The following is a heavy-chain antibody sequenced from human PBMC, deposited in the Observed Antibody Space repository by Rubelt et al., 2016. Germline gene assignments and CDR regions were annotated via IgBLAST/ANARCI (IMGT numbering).Heavy chain of an antibody. V-gene: IGHV3-33*08. CDR1: GFTFSSYG. Sequence: VQLVESGGGLVKPGGSLRLSCAASGFTFSSYGMHWVRQAPGKGLEWVAVIWYDGSNKYYADSVKGRFTISRDNSKNTLYLQMNSLRAEDTAVYYCARLRVGELWNAFDIWGQGTMVTVSS. CDR2: IWYDGSNK. J-gene: IGHJ3*02. CDR3: ARLRVGELWNAFDI. D-gene: IGHD3-10*01.